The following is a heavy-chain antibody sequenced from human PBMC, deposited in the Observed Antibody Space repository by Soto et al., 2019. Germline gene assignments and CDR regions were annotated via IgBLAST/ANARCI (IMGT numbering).Heavy chain of an antibody. V-gene: IGHV3-23*01. CDR1: GFTFSTYA. CDR3: AKPRFGMVGPFDL. CDR2: ISDSGGAT. D-gene: IGHD3-3*01. Sequence: EVQLLESGGGLVQPGGSLRLSCAVSGFTFSTYALSWVRQAPGKGLEWVSSISDSGGATYYADSVKGRFTISRDNAKNTLYLQMNTLRADDTAVYYCAKPRFGMVGPFDLWGRGTLLSVTS. J-gene: IGHJ2*01.